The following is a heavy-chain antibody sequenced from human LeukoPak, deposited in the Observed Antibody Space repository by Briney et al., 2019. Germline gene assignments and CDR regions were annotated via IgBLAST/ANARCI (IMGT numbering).Heavy chain of an antibody. V-gene: IGHV3-48*04. J-gene: IGHJ4*02. CDR3: ARVIGSYGDSAY. CDR1: GFTFSSFS. Sequence: GGSLRLSCAASGFTFSSFSVNWVRQAPGKGLEWISYITSSSSSTYYADSVKGRFTISRDNAKNSLYPQMNSLRAEDTAVYYCARVIGSYGDSAYWGQGTLVTVSS. D-gene: IGHD4-17*01. CDR2: ITSSSSST.